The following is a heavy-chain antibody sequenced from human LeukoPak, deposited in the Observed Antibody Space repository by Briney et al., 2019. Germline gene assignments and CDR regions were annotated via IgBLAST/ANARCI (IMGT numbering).Heavy chain of an antibody. Sequence: SETLSLTCAVYGGSFSGYYWRWTRQPPGKGLEWIGEINHSGSTNYNPSLKSRVTISVDTSKNQFSLKLSSVTAADTAVYYCARGLDYYDSSGYRLPALGYWGQGTLVTVSS. V-gene: IGHV4-34*01. J-gene: IGHJ4*02. CDR3: ARGLDYYDSSGYRLPALGY. D-gene: IGHD3-22*01. CDR1: GGSFSGYY. CDR2: INHSGST.